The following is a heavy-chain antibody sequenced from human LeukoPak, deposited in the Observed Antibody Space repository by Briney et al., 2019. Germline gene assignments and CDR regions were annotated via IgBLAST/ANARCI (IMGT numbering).Heavy chain of an antibody. V-gene: IGHV3-23*01. J-gene: IGHJ4*02. CDR1: GFTFSTYV. Sequence: PGGSLRLSCAASGFTFSTYVMSWVSQAPGKGLEWVSAISGSGGSTYYADSVKGRFTISRDNCKNTLYLQMNSLGADDTAVYYCAKGNWRYFDYWGQGTLVTVSS. CDR3: AKGNWRYFDY. CDR2: ISGSGGST. D-gene: IGHD1-1*01.